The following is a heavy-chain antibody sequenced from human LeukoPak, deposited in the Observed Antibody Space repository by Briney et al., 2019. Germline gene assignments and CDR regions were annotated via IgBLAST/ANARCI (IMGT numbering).Heavy chain of an antibody. CDR3: ASRSSGAVTGVDY. CDR2: IIPIFGTA. Sequence: GASVKVSCKASGGTFISYAISWVRQAPGQGLEWMGRIIPIFGTANYAQKFQGRVTITTDESTSTAYMELSSLRTEDTAVYYCASRSSGAVTGVDYWGQGTLVTVSS. V-gene: IGHV1-69*05. CDR1: GGTFISYA. D-gene: IGHD1-20*01. J-gene: IGHJ4*02.